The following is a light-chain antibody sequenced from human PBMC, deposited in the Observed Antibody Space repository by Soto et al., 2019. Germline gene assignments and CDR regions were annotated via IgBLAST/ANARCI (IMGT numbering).Light chain of an antibody. CDR3: QSYDGSLTGYV. CDR1: SSNIGAGYD. V-gene: IGLV1-40*01. CDR2: GNS. Sequence: QSVLTQPPSVSGAPGQRVTISYTGSSSNIGAGYDVHWYQQLPGTAPKLLIHGNSNRPSGVPDRFSGSKSGTSASLAITGLQAEDEADYYCQSYDGSLTGYVFGTGTKLTVL. J-gene: IGLJ1*01.